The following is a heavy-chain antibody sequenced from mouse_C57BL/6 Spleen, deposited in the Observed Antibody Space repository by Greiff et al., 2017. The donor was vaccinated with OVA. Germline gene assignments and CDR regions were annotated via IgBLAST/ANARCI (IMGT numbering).Heavy chain of an antibody. D-gene: IGHD1-1*01. CDR2: INPNNGGT. Sequence: VQLQQSGPELVKPGASVKISCKASGYTFTDYYMNWVKQSHGKSLEWIGDINPNNGGTSYNQKFKGKATLTVDKSSSTAYMELRSLTSEDSAVYYCARLRYYGSSYRVDYWGQGTTLTVSS. J-gene: IGHJ2*01. CDR3: ARLRYYGSSYRVDY. CDR1: GYTFTDYY. V-gene: IGHV1-26*01.